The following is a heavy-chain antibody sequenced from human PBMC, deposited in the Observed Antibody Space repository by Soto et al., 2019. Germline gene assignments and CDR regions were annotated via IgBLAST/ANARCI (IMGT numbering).Heavy chain of an antibody. CDR2: ISGSGGST. CDR1: GFTFSSYA. D-gene: IGHD3-9*01. V-gene: IGHV3-23*01. Sequence: SLRLSCAASGFTFSSYAMSWVRQAPGKGLEWVSAISGSGGSTYYADSGKGRFTISRDNSKNTLYLQMNSLRAEYTAVYYCAKDGGGVLRYFDWSGWVDYWGQGTLVTVSS. J-gene: IGHJ4*02. CDR3: AKDGGGVLRYFDWSGWVDY.